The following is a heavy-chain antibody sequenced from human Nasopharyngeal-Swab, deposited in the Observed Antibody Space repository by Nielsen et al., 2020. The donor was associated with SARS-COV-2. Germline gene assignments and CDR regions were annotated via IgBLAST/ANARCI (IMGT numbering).Heavy chain of an antibody. J-gene: IGHJ4*02. CDR1: GFTFSDYY. CDR3: ARDWRGRYFGY. CDR2: ISSSSSYT. Sequence: GESLKISCAASGFTFSDYYMSWIRQAPGKGLEWVSYISSSSSYTNYADSVKGRFTISRDNAKNSLYLQMNSLRAEDTAVYYCARDWRGRYFGYWGQGTLVTVSS. V-gene: IGHV3-11*05. D-gene: IGHD3-10*01.